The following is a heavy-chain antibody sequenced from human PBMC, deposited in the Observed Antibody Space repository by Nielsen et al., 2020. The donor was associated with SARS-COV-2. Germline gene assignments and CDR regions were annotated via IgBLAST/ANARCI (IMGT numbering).Heavy chain of an antibody. CDR3: LPYYFDY. CDR1: GFTFSNSG. J-gene: IGHJ4*02. V-gene: IGHV3-30*03. Sequence: GEPLKISCAASGFTFSNSGMHWVRQAPGKGLEWVAVISYDGSNKYYADSVKGRFTISRDNSKNTLYLQMNSLRAEDTAVYYCLPYYFDYWGQGTLVTVSS. CDR2: ISYDGSNK.